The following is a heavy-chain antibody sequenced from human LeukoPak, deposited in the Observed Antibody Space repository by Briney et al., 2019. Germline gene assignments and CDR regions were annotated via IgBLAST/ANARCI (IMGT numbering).Heavy chain of an antibody. CDR1: GGSISSYY. CDR2: IYYSGSP. CDR3: ARVSDYSVDY. D-gene: IGHD4-11*01. J-gene: IGHJ4*02. Sequence: PSETLSLTCTVSGGSISSYYWSWIRQPPGKGLEWIGYIYYSGSPNYNPSLKSRATISVDTSKNQFSLKLSSVTAADTAVYYCARVSDYSVDYWGQGTLVTVSA. V-gene: IGHV4-59*01.